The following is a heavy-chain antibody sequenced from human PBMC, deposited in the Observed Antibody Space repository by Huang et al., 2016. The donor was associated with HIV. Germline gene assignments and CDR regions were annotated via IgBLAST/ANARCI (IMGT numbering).Heavy chain of an antibody. CDR3: AKGYPLNYFDY. CDR1: GGTLSNSD. D-gene: IGHD5-18*01. CDR2: SFGSCGTT. Sequence: EVQLLESGGGLVQPGGSLRLSCAASGGTLSNSDIDMSWVRQASGKGLEWVSSSFGSCGTTYYADSVKGRFTISRDTSKNTLFLQMNSLRAEDTAVYYCAKGYPLNYFDYWGQGTLVTVSS. V-gene: IGHV3-23*01. J-gene: IGHJ4*02.